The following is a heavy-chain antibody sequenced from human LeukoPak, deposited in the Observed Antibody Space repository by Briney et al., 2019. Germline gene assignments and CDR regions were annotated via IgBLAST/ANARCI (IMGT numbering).Heavy chain of an antibody. J-gene: IGHJ5*02. CDR2: IWYDGSNK. Sequence: GRSLRLSCAASGFTFSSYGMHWVRQAPGKGLEWVAVIWYDGSNKYYADSVKGRFTISRDNAKNSLYLQMNSLRDEDTAVYYCARTQWLGGLWFDPWGQGTLVTVSS. D-gene: IGHD6-19*01. CDR3: ARTQWLGGLWFDP. V-gene: IGHV3-33*01. CDR1: GFTFSSYG.